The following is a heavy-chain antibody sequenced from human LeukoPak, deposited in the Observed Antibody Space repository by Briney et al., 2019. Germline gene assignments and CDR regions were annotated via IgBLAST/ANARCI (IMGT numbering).Heavy chain of an antibody. Sequence: ASVKVSCTVSGYTLTELSMHWVRQAPGKGLEWMGGFDPEDGETIYEQEFQGRVTMTEDTSKDTAYMELSRLRSEDTAVYYCATDLTTFGGVIFDYWGQGTLVTVSS. D-gene: IGHD3-16*01. V-gene: IGHV1-24*01. CDR2: FDPEDGET. CDR3: ATDLTTFGGVIFDY. CDR1: GYTLTELS. J-gene: IGHJ4*02.